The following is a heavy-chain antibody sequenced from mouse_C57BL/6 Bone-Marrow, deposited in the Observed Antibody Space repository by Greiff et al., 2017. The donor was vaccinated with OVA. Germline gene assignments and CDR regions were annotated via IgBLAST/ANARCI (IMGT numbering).Heavy chain of an antibody. V-gene: IGHV5-12*01. J-gene: IGHJ3*01. D-gene: IGHD2-5*01. CDR1: GFNFSDYY. CDR2: ISNGGGST. Sequence: EVQGVESGGGLVQPGGSLKLSCAASGFNFSDYYMYWVRQTPEKRLEWVAYISNGGGSTYYPDTVKGRFTISRDNAKNTLYLQMSRLKSEDTAMYYCARPYYSNPAWFAYWGQVTLVTVSA. CDR3: ARPYYSNPAWFAY.